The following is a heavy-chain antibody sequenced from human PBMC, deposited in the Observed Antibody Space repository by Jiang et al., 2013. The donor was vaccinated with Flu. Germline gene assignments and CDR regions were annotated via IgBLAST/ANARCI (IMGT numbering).Heavy chain of an antibody. D-gene: IGHD3-10*01. CDR3: AKVSGFRVPHFDY. J-gene: IGHJ4*02. V-gene: IGHV3-30*02. Sequence: RFTISRDNSKNTLYLQMNSLRAEDTAVYYCAKVSGFRVPHFDYWGQGTLVTVSS.